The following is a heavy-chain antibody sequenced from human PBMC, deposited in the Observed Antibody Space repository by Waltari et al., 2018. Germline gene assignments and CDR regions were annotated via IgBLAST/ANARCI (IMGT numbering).Heavy chain of an antibody. CDR1: GFTFDDYA. CDR2: ISWNSGSI. V-gene: IGHV3-9*01. Sequence: EVQLVESGGGLVQPGRCLRLSCAASGFTFDDYAMHWVRQAPGKGLEWVSGISWNSGSIGYADSVKGRFTISRDNAKNSLYLQMNSLRAEDTALYYCAKDITLRFSGGSCYDYWGQGTLVTVSS. CDR3: AKDITLRFSGGSCYDY. D-gene: IGHD2-15*01. J-gene: IGHJ4*02.